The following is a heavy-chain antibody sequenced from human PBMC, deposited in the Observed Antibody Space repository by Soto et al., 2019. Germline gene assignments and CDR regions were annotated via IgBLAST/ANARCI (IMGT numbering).Heavy chain of an antibody. D-gene: IGHD3-22*01. CDR2: INHSGST. J-gene: IGHJ4*02. V-gene: IGHV4-34*01. CDR1: GGSFSGYY. CDR3: ARGAPSTYYYDSSGYYFDY. Sequence: SETLSLTCAVYGGSFSGYYWSWIRQPPGKGLEWIGEINHSGSTNYNPSLKSRVTISVDTSKNQFSLKLSSVTAADTAVYYCARGAPSTYYYDSSGYYFDYWGQGTLVTVSS.